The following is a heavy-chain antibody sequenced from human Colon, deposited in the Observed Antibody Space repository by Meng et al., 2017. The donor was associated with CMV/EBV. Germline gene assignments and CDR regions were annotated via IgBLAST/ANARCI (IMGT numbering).Heavy chain of an antibody. CDR2: INVTRGGT. D-gene: IGHD1-1*01. J-gene: IGHJ6*02. V-gene: IGHV1-2*06. CDR1: YRFTNYC. Sequence: YRFTNYCLHCGRQAPGGGLEWIGRINVTRGGTTSAQKFQGRVTMTRDTSITTVYMELSRLKSDDTAVYYCARSGTPWGDYYFGMDVWGQGTTVTVSS. CDR3: ARSGTPWGDYYFGMDV.